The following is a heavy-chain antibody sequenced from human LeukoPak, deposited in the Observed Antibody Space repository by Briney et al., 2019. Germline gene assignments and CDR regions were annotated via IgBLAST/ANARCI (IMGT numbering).Heavy chain of an antibody. Sequence: AGGSLSRSGSASGFTFSSYSMNGVRQAPGKGLEWVSSISSSSRYIYYADSVKGRFTISRDNAKNSLYLQMNSLRAEDTAVYYCAKLIRRGLAHYWGQGALVTVSS. J-gene: IGHJ4*02. CDR2: ISSSSRYI. CDR1: GFTFSSYS. D-gene: IGHD3-22*01. CDR3: AKLIRRGLAHY. V-gene: IGHV3-21*04.